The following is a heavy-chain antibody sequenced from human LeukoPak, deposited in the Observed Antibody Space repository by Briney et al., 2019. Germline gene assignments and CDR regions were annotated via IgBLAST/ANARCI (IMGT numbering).Heavy chain of an antibody. D-gene: IGHD3-10*01. V-gene: IGHV4-34*01. J-gene: IGHJ6*04. CDR1: GGSFSGYY. CDR3: ARERITMVRGVRYYYGMDV. Sequence: SETLSLTCAVYGGSFSGYYWSWIRQPPGKGLEWIGEINHSGSTNYNPSLKSRVTISVDTSKNQFSLKLSSVTAADTAVYYCARERITMVRGVRYYYGMDVWGKGTTVTVSS. CDR2: INHSGST.